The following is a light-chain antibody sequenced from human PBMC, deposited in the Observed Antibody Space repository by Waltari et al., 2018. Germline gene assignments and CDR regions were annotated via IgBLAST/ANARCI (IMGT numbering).Light chain of an antibody. J-gene: IGKJ5*01. CDR2: AAS. V-gene: IGKV1-39*01. CDR3: QQSYSTPIT. CDR1: QSISSY. Sequence: DTQMTQSPSPLSASVGDRVTITCRASQSISSYLNWYQQKPGKAPKLLIYAASSLQSGVPSRFSGSGSGTDFTLTISSLQPEDFATYYCQQSYSTPITFGQGTRLEIK.